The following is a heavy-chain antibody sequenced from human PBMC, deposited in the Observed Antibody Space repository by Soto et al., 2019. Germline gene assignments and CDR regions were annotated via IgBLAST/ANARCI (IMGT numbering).Heavy chain of an antibody. Sequence: QVQLVKSGAEVKKPGASVKVSCKASGYTFSTYDINWVRQAPGQGLEWMGWMNPNSGDTGYAQKFLGRVTMTRDSSIRTVYMELSSLSSEDTAVYYCARVNYYGSGSYEDFFYYYGLDVWGQGTTVTVSS. CDR3: ARVNYYGSGSYEDFFYYYGLDV. CDR2: MNPNSGDT. J-gene: IGHJ6*02. D-gene: IGHD3-10*01. CDR1: GYTFSTYD. V-gene: IGHV1-8*01.